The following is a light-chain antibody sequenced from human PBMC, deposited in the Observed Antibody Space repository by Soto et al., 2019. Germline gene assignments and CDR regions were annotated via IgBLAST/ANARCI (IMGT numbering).Light chain of an antibody. CDR2: DAS. CDR3: QQRSDWPT. CDR1: QSVSSY. Sequence: EIVLTQARGTLSLSPGERATLSCRASQSVSSYLAWYQQKGGQAPRLLIYDASNRATGIPARFSGSGSGTDFTLTISRLEPEEFAVYYCQQRSDWPTFGGGTKVEIK. V-gene: IGKV3-11*01. J-gene: IGKJ4*01.